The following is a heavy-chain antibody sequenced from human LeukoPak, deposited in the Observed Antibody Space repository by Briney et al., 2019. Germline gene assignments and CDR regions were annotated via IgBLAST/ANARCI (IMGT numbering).Heavy chain of an antibody. J-gene: IGHJ4*02. D-gene: IGHD1-26*01. V-gene: IGHV3-7*01. Sequence: GGSLRLSCAASGITLGVYWMSWVRQARERGLEWVANIKPDGSEENYVDSVKGRFTISRDNAKNSLSLQMNSLRADDTAVYYCVRDRGRASTDYWGQGTLVTVSS. CDR2: IKPDGSEE. CDR3: VRDRGRASTDY. CDR1: GITLGVYW.